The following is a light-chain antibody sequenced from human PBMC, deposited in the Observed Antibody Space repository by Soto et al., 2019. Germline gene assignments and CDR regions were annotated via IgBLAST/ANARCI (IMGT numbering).Light chain of an antibody. CDR3: QQRSNWPELT. J-gene: IGKJ4*01. CDR1: QSVSSY. CDR2: DAS. V-gene: IGKV3-11*01. Sequence: EIVLTQSPATLSLSPGERATLSCRASQSVSSYLACYQQKPDQAPRLLIYDASNRATGIPARFSGSGSGTDFTLTISSLEPEDFAVYYCQQRSNWPELTFGGGTKVEIK.